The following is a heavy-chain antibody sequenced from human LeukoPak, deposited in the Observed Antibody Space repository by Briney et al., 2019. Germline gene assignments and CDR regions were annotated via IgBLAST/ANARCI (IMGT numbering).Heavy chain of an antibody. CDR1: GYTFTSYG. J-gene: IGHJ5*02. CDR3: ARSIAAAGTSRTNWFDP. V-gene: IGHV1-18*01. D-gene: IGHD6-13*01. CDR2: ISAYNGNT. Sequence: ASVKVCCNASGYTFTSYGISWVRQSPGQGLEWMGWISAYNGNTNYAQKLQGRVTMTTDTSTSTAYMELRSLRSDDTAVYYCARSIAAAGTSRTNWFDPWGQGTLVTVSS.